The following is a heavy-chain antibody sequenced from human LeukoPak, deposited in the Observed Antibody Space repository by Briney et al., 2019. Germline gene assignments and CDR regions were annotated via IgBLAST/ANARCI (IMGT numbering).Heavy chain of an antibody. D-gene: IGHD6-19*01. CDR3: ARNSAVATSRSWFDP. CDR2: AYYSGST. Sequence: SETLSLTCSVFDGSISNYYWSWIWQPPGKGLEWIGYAYYSGSTTYNPSLESRVTISVDTSKNQFSLKLTAVTAADTAVYYCARNSAVATSRSWFDPWGQGTLVTVSS. J-gene: IGHJ5*02. V-gene: IGHV4-59*08. CDR1: DGSISNYY.